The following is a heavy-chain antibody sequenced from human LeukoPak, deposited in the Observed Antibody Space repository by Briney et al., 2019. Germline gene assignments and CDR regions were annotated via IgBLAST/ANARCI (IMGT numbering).Heavy chain of an antibody. CDR3: ARVWAAAGTEFDY. J-gene: IGHJ4*02. CDR1: GFTFSSYS. V-gene: IGHV3-21*01. D-gene: IGHD6-13*01. Sequence: GGSLRLSCAASGFTFSSYSMNWVRQAPGKGLEWVSSISSSSSYIYYADSVKGRFTISRDNAKNSLYLQMNSLRAEDTAVYYCARVWAAAGTEFDYWGQGTLVTVSS. CDR2: ISSSSSYI.